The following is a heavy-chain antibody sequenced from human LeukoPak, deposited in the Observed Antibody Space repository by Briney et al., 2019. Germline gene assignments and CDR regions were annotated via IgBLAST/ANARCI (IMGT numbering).Heavy chain of an antibody. V-gene: IGHV4-61*02. J-gene: IGHJ4*02. D-gene: IGHD4-17*01. CDR2: IYSNGQT. Sequence: SETLSLTCTVSGVSIGSSHSYWSWIRQPVGKGLEYIGRIYSNGQTNYNPSLKSRVTLSVATSKNRFSLKLTSVTAADTALYYCARYDYGATFDLWGQGTLVTVAS. CDR3: ARYDYGATFDL. CDR1: GVSIGSSHSY.